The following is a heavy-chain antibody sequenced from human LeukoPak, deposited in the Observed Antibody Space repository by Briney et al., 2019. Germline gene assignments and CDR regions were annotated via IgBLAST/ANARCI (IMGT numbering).Heavy chain of an antibody. Sequence: PGGSLRLSCAPSGFTFSDYAMSWVRQAPGKGLEWVSTISGTGDSTYYAESVKGRFTISRDNFNHMLYLQMNSLSAEDTAVYYCPAGLSGSTGPYFDHWGQGSLVTVSS. CDR2: ISGTGDST. V-gene: IGHV3-23*01. CDR3: PAGLSGSTGPYFDH. J-gene: IGHJ4*02. CDR1: GFTFSDYA. D-gene: IGHD6-25*01.